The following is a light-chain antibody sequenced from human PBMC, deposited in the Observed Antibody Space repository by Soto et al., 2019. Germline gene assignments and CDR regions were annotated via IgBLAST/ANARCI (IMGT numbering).Light chain of an antibody. CDR2: AAS. CDR1: QGIGND. V-gene: IGKV1-6*01. CDR3: LQDYNYPLT. Sequence: AIQMTQSPSSLSASVGDRVTITCRASQGIGNDLGWYQQIPGKAPKVLIYAASTLQSGVPSRFSGSGSGTDFTLTISSLQPDDFATYYCLQDYNYPLTFGGGTKVEIK. J-gene: IGKJ4*01.